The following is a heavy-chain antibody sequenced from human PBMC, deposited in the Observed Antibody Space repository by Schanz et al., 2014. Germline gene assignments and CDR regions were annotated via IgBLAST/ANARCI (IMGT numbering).Heavy chain of an antibody. D-gene: IGHD3-3*01. V-gene: IGHV3-7*01. J-gene: IGHJ4*02. CDR3: ARGVRIDY. CDR1: GFAFRSYA. Sequence: EVQLLESGGGLVQPGGSLRLSCAASGFAFRSYAMHWVRQAPGKGLEWVANIKQDGSEKYYVDSVKGRFTISRDNAKNSLYLQMNSLTAEDTAVYYCARGVRIDYWGQGTLVTVSS. CDR2: IKQDGSEK.